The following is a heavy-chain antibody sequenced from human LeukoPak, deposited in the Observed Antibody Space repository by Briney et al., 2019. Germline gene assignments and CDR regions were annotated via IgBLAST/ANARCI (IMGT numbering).Heavy chain of an antibody. CDR1: GYTFSGYY. Sequence: GASVKVSCKASGYTFSGYYMHWVRQAPGLGLEWMGYINPNTGNTHYARNFQGRDTLTRDTSVSTAYMELSRLTSDDTAVYYCAKVGVGTCCHFGYWGQGTLVTVSS. D-gene: IGHD2-15*01. V-gene: IGHV1-2*02. CDR3: AKVGVGTCCHFGY. J-gene: IGHJ4*02. CDR2: INPNTGNT.